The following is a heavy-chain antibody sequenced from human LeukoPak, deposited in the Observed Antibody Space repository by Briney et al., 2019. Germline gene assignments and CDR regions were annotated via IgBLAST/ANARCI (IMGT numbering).Heavy chain of an antibody. CDR3: ERVNAGPDD. CDR2: MNPNNGDT. D-gene: IGHD2-2*01. V-gene: IGHV1-2*02. J-gene: IGHJ4*02. CDR1: GYTFIHYY. Sequence: ASVKVSCKASGYTFIHYYIHWMRQAPGQGLEWMGWMNPNNGDTKYAQKFQGRVTMTRDTPISTAYMELSRLKSEDTAVYYCERVNAGPDDGGQGTLVTVSS.